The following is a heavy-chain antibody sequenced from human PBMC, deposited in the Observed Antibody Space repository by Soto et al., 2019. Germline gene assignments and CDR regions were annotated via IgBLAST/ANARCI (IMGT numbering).Heavy chain of an antibody. CDR3: ARDQLYYNDISGRPLNAFDV. CDR1: GFTFRNYG. Sequence: SGGSLRLPCAASGFTFRNYGMNWVRQAPGKGLEWVSYIGIGSSTKYYADSVKGRLTISRDNAKNSLYLQMNSLRAEDTAVYYCARDQLYYNDISGRPLNAFDVWGQGTMVTVSS. CDR2: IGIGSSTK. J-gene: IGHJ3*01. V-gene: IGHV3-48*01. D-gene: IGHD3-22*01.